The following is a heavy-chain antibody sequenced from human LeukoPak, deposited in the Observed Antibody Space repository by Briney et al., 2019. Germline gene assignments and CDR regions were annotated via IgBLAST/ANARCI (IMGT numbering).Heavy chain of an antibody. J-gene: IGHJ5*02. V-gene: IGHV1-24*01. Sequence: ASVTVSCKVSGYTLTELSMHWVRQAPGKGLEWMGGLDPEDGETIYAQKFQGRVTMTEDTSTDTAYMELSSLRSEDTAVYYCATAGELNWFDPWGQGTLVTVSS. D-gene: IGHD3-10*01. CDR2: LDPEDGET. CDR3: ATAGELNWFDP. CDR1: GYTLTELS.